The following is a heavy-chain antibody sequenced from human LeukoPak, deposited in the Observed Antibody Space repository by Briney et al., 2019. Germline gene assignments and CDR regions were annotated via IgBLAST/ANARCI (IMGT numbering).Heavy chain of an antibody. J-gene: IGHJ4*02. CDR2: IYHRGRT. V-gene: IGHV4-39*01. CDR1: GGSISSRSNY. CDR3: HVVPAGRASDY. Sequence: PSETLSLTCTVSGGSISSRSNYWGWIRRPPGKGLGWIGSIYHRGRTYYNPSLKSRVTISVDTSRNQFSLKLSSVAAADTAVYYCHVVPAGRASDYWGRGTLVTVSS. D-gene: IGHD2-2*01.